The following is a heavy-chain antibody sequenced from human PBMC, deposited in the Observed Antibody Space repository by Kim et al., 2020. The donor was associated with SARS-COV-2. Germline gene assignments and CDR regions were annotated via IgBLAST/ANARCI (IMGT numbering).Heavy chain of an antibody. CDR2: IFYDGST. Sequence: SETLSLTCTVSGVSISSSSYYWGWIRQPPGKGLEWIVSIFYDGSTYYNPSLKSRVTISVDTSKNQFSLKLSSVTAADTAVYYCARLQRVLLWFGEIDYWGQGTLVTVSS. D-gene: IGHD3-10*01. J-gene: IGHJ4*02. CDR1: GVSISSSSYY. V-gene: IGHV4-39*01. CDR3: ARLQRVLLWFGEIDY.